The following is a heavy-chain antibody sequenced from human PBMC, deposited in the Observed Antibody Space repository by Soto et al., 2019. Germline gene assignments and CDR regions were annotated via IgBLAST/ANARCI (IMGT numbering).Heavy chain of an antibody. CDR2: MYYRGDT. Sequence: SETLSLTGRVSGGSISGYCWSWFRRPPAKGVGGFEYMYYRGDTNNNPTPKSQVHMSLSTSKNLFSLKLPSLTVADTAVYYCARGGYSYGRDYGMDVWGQGTTVTVSS. D-gene: IGHD5-18*01. J-gene: IGHJ6*02. V-gene: IGHV4-59*01. CDR1: GGSISGYC. CDR3: ARGGYSYGRDYGMDV.